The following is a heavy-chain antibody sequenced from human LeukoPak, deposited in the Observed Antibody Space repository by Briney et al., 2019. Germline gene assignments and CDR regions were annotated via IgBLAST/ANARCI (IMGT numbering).Heavy chain of an antibody. D-gene: IGHD2-2*01. J-gene: IGHJ4*02. Sequence: SETLSLTCSISGGSISSSNYYWRWIRQPPGKGLEWIASIYYSGSTYYNPSLKSRVTISVDTSKIQFSLNLSSVTAADTAVYYCARDSCSSTSCRKKFDDWSQGTLVTVSS. CDR1: GGSISSSNYY. CDR2: IYYSGST. CDR3: ARDSCSSTSCRKKFDD. V-gene: IGHV4-39*07.